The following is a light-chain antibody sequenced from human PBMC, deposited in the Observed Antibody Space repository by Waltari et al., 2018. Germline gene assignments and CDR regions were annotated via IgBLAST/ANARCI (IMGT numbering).Light chain of an antibody. J-gene: IGLJ2*01. V-gene: IGLV2-11*01. CDR2: DVT. CDR1: SSDVGGSNY. CDR3: CSYAGSYTWV. Sequence: QSALTQPRSVSGSPGQSVTISCTGTSSDVGGSNYVSWYQQHPGNAPKHMIYDVTKRPSGVPDRFSGSKSGNTASLTISGLQAEDEADYYCCSYAGSYTWVFGGGTKLTVL.